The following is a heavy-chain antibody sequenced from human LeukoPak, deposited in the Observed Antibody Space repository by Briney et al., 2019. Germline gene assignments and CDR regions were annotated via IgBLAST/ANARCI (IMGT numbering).Heavy chain of an antibody. CDR3: AAVRNYFGSGSFFGNWFDP. CDR1: GYTFTGYY. Sequence: ASVKVSCKASGYTFTGYYMHWVRQAPGQGLEWMGWINPNSGGTNYSQKFQERVTITRDMSTSTAYMELRSLISEDTAVYYCAAVRNYFGSGSFFGNWFDPWGQGTLVTVSS. J-gene: IGHJ5*02. D-gene: IGHD3-10*01. CDR2: INPNSGGT. V-gene: IGHV1-2*02.